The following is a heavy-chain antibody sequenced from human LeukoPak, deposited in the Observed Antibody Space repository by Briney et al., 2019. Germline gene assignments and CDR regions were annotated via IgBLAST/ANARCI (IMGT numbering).Heavy chain of an antibody. V-gene: IGHV3-53*01. CDR3: AKGFIAVADHLDY. Sequence: GGSLRLSCAASGFTVSSNYMSWVRQAPGKGLEWVSVIYSGGSTYYADSVKGRFTISRDNSKNTLYLQMNSLRAEDTAVYYCAKGFIAVADHLDYWGQGTLVTVSS. J-gene: IGHJ4*02. CDR2: IYSGGST. D-gene: IGHD6-19*01. CDR1: GFTVSSNY.